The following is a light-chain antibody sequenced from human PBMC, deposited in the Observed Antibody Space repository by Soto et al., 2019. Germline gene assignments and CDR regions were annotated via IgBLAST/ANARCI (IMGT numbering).Light chain of an antibody. V-gene: IGKV3-11*01. CDR3: QQRSNWPPT. Sequence: IVLTQSPGILSLSPGERATLSCRASQSVSSYLAWYQQKPGQAPRLLIYDASTRATGIPARFSGSGSGTDFTLTITSLEPEDFAVYYCQQRSNWPPTFGQGTKVDIK. CDR2: DAS. CDR1: QSVSSY. J-gene: IGKJ1*01.